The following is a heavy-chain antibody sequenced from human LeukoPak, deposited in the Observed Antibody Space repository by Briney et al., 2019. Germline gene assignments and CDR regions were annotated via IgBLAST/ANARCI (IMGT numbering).Heavy chain of an antibody. CDR2: IKQDGSEK. CDR1: GFTFSSYG. Sequence: PGRSLRLSCAASGFTFSSYGMHWVRQAPGKGLEWVANIKQDGSEKYYVDSVKGRFTISRDNAKNSLYLQMNSLRAEDTAVYYCARGAAAGIYYYYYYGMDVWGQGTTVTVSS. J-gene: IGHJ6*02. D-gene: IGHD6-13*01. CDR3: ARGAAAGIYYYYYYGMDV. V-gene: IGHV3-7*04.